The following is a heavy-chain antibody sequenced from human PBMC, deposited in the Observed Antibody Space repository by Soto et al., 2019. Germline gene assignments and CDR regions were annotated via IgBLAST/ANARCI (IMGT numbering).Heavy chain of an antibody. CDR1: GFTFSTYA. D-gene: IGHD6-13*01. V-gene: IGHV3-23*01. Sequence: EVQLLESGGRLVQPGGSLGLSCAASGFTFSTYAMSWVRQAPGKGLEWVSSITASADTTFYSDSVQGRFTISRDNSQNMLFLQKSSLRAEDSATYYCNIAEGDYWGQGTLVAVSS. CDR2: ITASADTT. CDR3: NIAEGDY. J-gene: IGHJ4*02.